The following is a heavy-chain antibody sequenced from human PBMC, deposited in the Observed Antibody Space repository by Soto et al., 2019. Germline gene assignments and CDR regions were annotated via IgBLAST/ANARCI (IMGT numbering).Heavy chain of an antibody. CDR1: GGSISSYY. CDR2: MYNTGST. D-gene: IGHD2-21*02. V-gene: IGHV4-59*01. J-gene: IGHJ6*02. Sequence: SETLSLTCTVSGGSISSYYWSWIRQPPGKGLEWIGYMYNTGSTIYNPSLKSRVTISVDTSKNQFSLKLNSVTAADTAVYYCARDLWGYCGADCYPLDVWANGPRSPSP. CDR3: ARDLWGYCGADCYPLDV.